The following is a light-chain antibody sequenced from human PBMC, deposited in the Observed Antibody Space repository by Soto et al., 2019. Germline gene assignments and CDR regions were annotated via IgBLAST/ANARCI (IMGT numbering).Light chain of an antibody. J-gene: IGLJ2*01. CDR1: SASVLTSYY. Sequence: QAAVSQEPSVSVSPGETVTLTCGLTSASVLTSYYPSWYQQTPGQAPRTLIYSTNIRSSGVPDRFSGSILGNKAALTITGAQADDESDYYCALYVGSGTVVFGGGTKVTVL. V-gene: IGLV8-61*01. CDR2: STN. CDR3: ALYVGSGTVV.